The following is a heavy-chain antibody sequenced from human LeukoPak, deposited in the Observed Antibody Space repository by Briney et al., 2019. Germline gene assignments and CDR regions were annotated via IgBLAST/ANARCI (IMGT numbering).Heavy chain of an antibody. CDR1: GGSISSGNYY. J-gene: IGHJ4*02. D-gene: IGHD6-6*01. CDR2: IYHSGTT. Sequence: SETLSLTCTVSGGSISSGNYYWVWIRQPPGKALEWIGSIYHSGTTYYNPSLKSRVTISVDTSENQFFLKLNSVTASDMAVYYCARHSWQQLVNTWGQGTLVTVSS. CDR3: ARHSWQQLVNT. V-gene: IGHV4-39*01.